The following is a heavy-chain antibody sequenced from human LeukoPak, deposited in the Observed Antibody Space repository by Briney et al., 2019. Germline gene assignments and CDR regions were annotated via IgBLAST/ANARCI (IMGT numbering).Heavy chain of an antibody. D-gene: IGHD2/OR15-2a*01. J-gene: IGHJ4*02. Sequence: SETLSLTCTVSGGSISSYYWSWIRQPPGKGLEWIGYIYYSGSTNYNPSLKSRVTISVDTSKNQFSLKLSSVTAADTAVYYCARLFYGGHFDYWGQGTLVTVSS. V-gene: IGHV4-59*08. CDR2: IYYSGST. CDR3: ARLFYGGHFDY. CDR1: GGSISSYY.